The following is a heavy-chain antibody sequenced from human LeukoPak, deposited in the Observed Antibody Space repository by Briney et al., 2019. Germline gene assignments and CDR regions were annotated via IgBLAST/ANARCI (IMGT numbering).Heavy chain of an antibody. J-gene: IGHJ4*02. Sequence: SETLSLTCTVSGGSVSSGSYYWSWIRQPPGKGLEWIGYIYYSGSTNYNPSLKSRVTISVDTSKNQFSLKLSSVTAADTAVYYCARTYDYVWGSYRSRSVYWGQGTLVTVSS. CDR1: GGSVSSGSYY. D-gene: IGHD3-16*02. CDR2: IYYSGST. V-gene: IGHV4-61*01. CDR3: ARTYDYVWGSYRSRSVY.